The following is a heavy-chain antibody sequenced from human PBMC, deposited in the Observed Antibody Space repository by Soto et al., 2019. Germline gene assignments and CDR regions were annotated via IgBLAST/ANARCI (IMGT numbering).Heavy chain of an antibody. CDR1: GFTFNTHA. Sequence: EVQLLESGGGLVRPGGSLRLSCAASGFTFNTHAMSWVRQAPGKGLEWVSVVSGSGTDTYYADSVKGRFTISRDNSKNTLYVHMNCLSAEDTAVYYCAKGHSYFDSSCRVNGFFDYWGQGILVSV. D-gene: IGHD3-22*01. CDR2: VSGSGTDT. J-gene: IGHJ4*02. CDR3: AKGHSYFDSSCRVNGFFDY. V-gene: IGHV3-23*01.